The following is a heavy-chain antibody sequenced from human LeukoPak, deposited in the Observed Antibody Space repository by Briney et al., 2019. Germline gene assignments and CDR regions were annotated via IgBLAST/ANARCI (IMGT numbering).Heavy chain of an antibody. J-gene: IGHJ3*02. CDR1: GFTFSNVW. Sequence: PGGSLRLSCAASGFTFSNVWMSWVRQAPGKGLEWVSYISSSSYYTNYADSVKGRFTISRDNAKNSLYLQMNSLRAEDTAVYYCARGAKYCSSTSCYEDAFDIWGQGTMVTVSS. CDR3: ARGAKYCSSTSCYEDAFDI. D-gene: IGHD2-2*01. V-gene: IGHV3-11*05. CDR2: ISSSSYYT.